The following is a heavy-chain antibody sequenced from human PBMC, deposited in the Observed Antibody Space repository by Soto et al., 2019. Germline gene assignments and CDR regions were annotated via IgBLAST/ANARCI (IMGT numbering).Heavy chain of an antibody. D-gene: IGHD6-19*01. CDR3: AREPRDSSGWYSYFDY. J-gene: IGHJ4*02. CDR1: GFTFSSYA. CDR2: ISYDGSNK. Sequence: QVQLVESGGGVVQPGRSLRLSCAASGFTFSSYAMNWVRQAPGKGLEWVAVISYDGSNKYYADSVKGRFTISRDNSKNALYLQMNSLRAEDTAVYYCAREPRDSSGWYSYFDYWGQGTLVTVSS. V-gene: IGHV3-30-3*01.